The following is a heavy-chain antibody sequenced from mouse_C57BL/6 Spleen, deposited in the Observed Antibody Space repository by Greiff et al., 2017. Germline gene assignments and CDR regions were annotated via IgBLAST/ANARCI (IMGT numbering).Heavy chain of an antibody. D-gene: IGHD1-1*02. CDR1: GYTFTSYW. J-gene: IGHJ1*03. CDR2: IDPSDSET. Sequence: VKLQQPGAELVRPGSSVKLSCKASGYTFTSYWMHWVKQRPIQGLEWIGNIDPSDSETHYNQKFKDKATLTVDKSSSTAYMQLSSLTSEDSAVYYCARGGILWSPDWYFDVWGTGTTVTVSS. CDR3: ARGGILWSPDWYFDV. V-gene: IGHV1-52*01.